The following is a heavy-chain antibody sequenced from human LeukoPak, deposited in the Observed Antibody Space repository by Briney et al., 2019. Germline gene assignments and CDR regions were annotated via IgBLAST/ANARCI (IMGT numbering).Heavy chain of an antibody. CDR3: ARDLHSGAYTFDY. CDR1: GFTFNSFS. J-gene: IGHJ4*02. CDR2: ISGISTII. Sequence: GGSLRLSCAASGFTFNSFSMNWVRQAPGKGLEWVSYISGISTIIYYAGSVKGRFTISRDNAKNSLYLQMNSLRDEDTAVYYCARDLHSGAYTFDYWGQGTLVTVSS. V-gene: IGHV3-48*02. D-gene: IGHD1-26*01.